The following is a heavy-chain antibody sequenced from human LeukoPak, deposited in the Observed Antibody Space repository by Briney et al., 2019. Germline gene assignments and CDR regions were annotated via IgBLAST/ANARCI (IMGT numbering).Heavy chain of an antibody. CDR1: GYTISSGYY. CDR2: IYHSGST. V-gene: IGHV4-38-2*01. D-gene: IGHD6-13*01. CDR3: ARGAIAAAGLGWFDP. J-gene: IGHJ5*02. Sequence: PSETLSLTCAVSGYTISSGYYWGWIRQPPGKGLAWIGSIYHSGSTYYNPSLKSRVTISVDTSKNQFSLRLSSVTAADTAVYYCARGAIAAAGLGWFDPWGQGTLVTVSS.